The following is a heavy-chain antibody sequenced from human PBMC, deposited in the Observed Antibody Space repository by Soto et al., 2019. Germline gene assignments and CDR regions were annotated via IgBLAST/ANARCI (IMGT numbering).Heavy chain of an antibody. CDR2: INPNSGGT. D-gene: IGHD2-15*01. CDR1: GYTFTGYY. CDR3: AREGRLGYCSGGSCSDFDY. J-gene: IGHJ4*02. V-gene: IGHV1-2*04. Sequence: ASVKVSCKASGYTFTGYYMHWVRQAPGQGLEWMGWINPNSGGTNYAQKFQGWVTMTRDTSISTAYMELSRLRSDDTAVYYCAREGRLGYCSGGSCSDFDYWGQGTLVTVSS.